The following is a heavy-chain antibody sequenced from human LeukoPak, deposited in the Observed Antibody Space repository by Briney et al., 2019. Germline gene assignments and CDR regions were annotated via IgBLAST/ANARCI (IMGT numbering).Heavy chain of an antibody. V-gene: IGHV4-4*02. D-gene: IGHD1-26*01. CDR2: VSLTGET. Sequence: PSETLSLTCGVSGGSMTSICCGSGVRQPPGQGLEWIGEVSLTGETNYNPSLNGRVTMSLDGSTNQLSLTLTSVTAAGTAIYYCSGTSGGFCPFDYWGQGTLVIVPP. J-gene: IGHJ4*02. CDR1: GGSMTSICC. CDR3: SGTSGGFCPFDY.